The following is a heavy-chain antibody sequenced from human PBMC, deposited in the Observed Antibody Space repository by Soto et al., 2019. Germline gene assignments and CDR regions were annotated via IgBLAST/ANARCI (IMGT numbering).Heavy chain of an antibody. Sequence: QVQLQQWGAGLLKPSETLSLTCAVYGGSFSGYYWSWIRQPPGKGLEWIGEINHSGSTNSNPSLKSRITISVGTSNNQFSLDGTPVTAAVTAVYCCARGPGIVPFWHFVPWGRGTLVTVSS. CDR3: ARGPGIVPFWHFVP. D-gene: IGHD2-21*01. CDR1: GGSFSGYY. V-gene: IGHV4-34*01. CDR2: INHSGST. J-gene: IGHJ2*01.